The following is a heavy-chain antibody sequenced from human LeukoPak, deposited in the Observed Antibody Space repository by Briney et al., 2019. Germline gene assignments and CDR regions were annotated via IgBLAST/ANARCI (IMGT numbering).Heavy chain of an antibody. CDR1: GGYISSYY. CDR3: ARHLAYGGNSIFDY. J-gene: IGHJ4*02. D-gene: IGHD4-23*01. Sequence: SETLSLTCTVSGGYISSYYWGWIRQPPGKGLEWIGSIYYSGSTYYNPSLKSRVTISVDTSKNQFSLRLSSVTAADTAVYSCARHLAYGGNSIFDYWGQGTLVTVSS. V-gene: IGHV4-39*01. CDR2: IYYSGST.